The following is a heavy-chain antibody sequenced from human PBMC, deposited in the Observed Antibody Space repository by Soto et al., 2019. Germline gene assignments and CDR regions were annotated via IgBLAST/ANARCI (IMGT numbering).Heavy chain of an antibody. J-gene: IGHJ4*02. CDR3: ARRAAAGNFDY. CDR1: GFTFSSYW. V-gene: IGHV3-74*01. CDR2: INSDGSST. D-gene: IGHD6-13*01. Sequence: GGSLRRSCGVSGFTFSSYWIHWMRQAPGKGLVWVSRINSDGSSTSYADPVKGRFTISRDNAKNTLYLQMNSLRAEDTAVYYCARRAAAGNFDYWGQGTLVTVSS.